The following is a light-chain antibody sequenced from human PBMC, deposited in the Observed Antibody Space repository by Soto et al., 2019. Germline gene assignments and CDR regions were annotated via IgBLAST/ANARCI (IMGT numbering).Light chain of an antibody. CDR1: QSVSSYS. CDR2: GSS. J-gene: IGKJ5*01. V-gene: IGKV3-20*01. CDR3: QHFGTSLIT. Sequence: EIVLTQSPGTLSLSPGERATLSCRASQSVSSYSLAWYQQKPGQAPRLLMFGSSSRATGIPDRFSGSGSGTDFTLTISRLDPEDFAVYYCQHFGTSLITFGQGTRLENK.